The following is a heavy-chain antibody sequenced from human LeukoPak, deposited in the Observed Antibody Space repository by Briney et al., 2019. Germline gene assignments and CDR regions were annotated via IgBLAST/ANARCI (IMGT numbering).Heavy chain of an antibody. CDR3: ATRNIFEY. CDR2: IKYDGSEK. V-gene: IGHV3-7*01. J-gene: IGHJ4*02. CDR1: GFTFSGHW. Sequence: PGGSLRLSCTVSGFTFSGHWMNWVRQAPGKGLEWVANIKYDGSEKGYVDSVGGRFTISRDNSKNSLFLQMNSLRAEDTAVYYCATRNIFEYWGQGTLVTVSS.